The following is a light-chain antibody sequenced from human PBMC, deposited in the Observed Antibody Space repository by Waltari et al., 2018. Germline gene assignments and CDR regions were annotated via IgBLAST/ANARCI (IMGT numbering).Light chain of an antibody. J-gene: IGKJ1*01. V-gene: IGKV2-28*01. Sequence: EMVMTQSPLSLPVTPGEPASVSCWSSQSLLHSNGYTFLDWYVQKPGQSPPLLIYMVSNRASGVPDRFSGSGSGTDFTLEISRVEAEDVGVYYCMQARQTPWTFGQGTKVEIK. CDR2: MVS. CDR1: QSLLHSNGYTF. CDR3: MQARQTPWT.